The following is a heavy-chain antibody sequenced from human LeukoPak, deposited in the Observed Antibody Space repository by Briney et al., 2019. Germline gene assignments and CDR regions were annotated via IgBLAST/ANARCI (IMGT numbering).Heavy chain of an antibody. J-gene: IGHJ3*02. CDR1: GGSFSGYY. Sequence: SETLSLTCAVYGGSFSGYYWSWIRQPPGKGLEWIGEINHSGSTNYNPSLKSRVTISVDTSKNQFSLKLSSVTAADTAVYYCARPYDSSGYYLRFGAFDIWGQGTMVTVSS. D-gene: IGHD3-22*01. CDR2: INHSGST. CDR3: ARPYDSSGYYLRFGAFDI. V-gene: IGHV4-34*01.